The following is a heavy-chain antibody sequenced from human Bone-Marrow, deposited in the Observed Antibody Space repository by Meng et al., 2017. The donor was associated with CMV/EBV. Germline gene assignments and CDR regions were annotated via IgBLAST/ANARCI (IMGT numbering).Heavy chain of an antibody. CDR2: INPNGGTT. CDR3: ARDLHNYVWGYYYYGMDV. J-gene: IGHJ6*02. Sequence: ASVKVSCKASGYTFSDFYMYWVRQAPGQGLEWMGKINPNGGTTRYAQKFQGRVTITRDTSTTTVYMELSSLRSDDTAVYYCARDLHNYVWGYYYYGMDVWGQGTTVTVSS. V-gene: IGHV1-46*01. CDR1: GYTFSDFY. D-gene: IGHD3-16*01.